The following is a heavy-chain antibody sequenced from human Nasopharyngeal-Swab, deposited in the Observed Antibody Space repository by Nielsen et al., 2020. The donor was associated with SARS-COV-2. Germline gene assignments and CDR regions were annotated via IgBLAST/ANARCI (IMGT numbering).Heavy chain of an antibody. Sequence: GESLKISCTASGFTFSRYAMNWVRQAPGKGLEWVSTINYNSGITYSADSVRGRFTIFRDNSENTLFLQMNSLMAEDTAMYFCAKGMDSSGFHGFDIWGQGTMVTVSS. J-gene: IGHJ3*02. CDR2: INYNSGIT. CDR1: GFTFSRYA. CDR3: AKGMDSSGFHGFDI. V-gene: IGHV3-23*01. D-gene: IGHD6-19*01.